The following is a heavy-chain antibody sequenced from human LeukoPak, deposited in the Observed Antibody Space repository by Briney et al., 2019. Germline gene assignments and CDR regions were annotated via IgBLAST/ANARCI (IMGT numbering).Heavy chain of an antibody. CDR1: GFTFSSYV. J-gene: IGHJ4*02. Sequence: GGSLRLSCSVSGFTFSSYVMHWVRQAPGKGLEYVSAISSNGDNTYYADPVKGRFTISRDNSKNTLYLQMSSLRADDTAVYYCVRGTGYWGQGTLVTVSS. CDR2: ISSNGDNT. V-gene: IGHV3-64D*06. CDR3: VRGTGY.